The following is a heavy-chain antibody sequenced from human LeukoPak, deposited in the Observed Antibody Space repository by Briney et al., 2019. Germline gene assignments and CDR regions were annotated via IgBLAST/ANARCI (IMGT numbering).Heavy chain of an antibody. CDR1: GGSISSSSYY. CDR2: IYYSGST. J-gene: IGHJ4*02. D-gene: IGHD6-19*01. V-gene: IGHV4-39*07. CDR3: ARVGSGWYRPYYFDY. Sequence: SETLSLTCTVSGGSISSSSYYWGWIRQPPGKGLEWIGSIYYSGSTYYNPSLKSRVTISIDMSKNQFSLELSSVTAADTAVYYCARVGSGWYRPYYFDYWGQGTLVTVSS.